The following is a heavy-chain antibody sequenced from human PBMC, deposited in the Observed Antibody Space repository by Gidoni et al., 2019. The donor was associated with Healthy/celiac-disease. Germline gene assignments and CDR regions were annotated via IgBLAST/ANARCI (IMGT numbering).Heavy chain of an antibody. V-gene: IGHV3-30*18. CDR3: AKDPFGELLVYYFDY. CDR1: GFTFSSYG. Sequence: QVQLVESGGGVVQPGRSLRLSCAASGFTFSSYGMHWVRQAPGKGLEWVAVISYDGSNKYYADSVKGRFTISRDNSKNTLYLQMNSLRAEDTAVYYCAKDPFGELLVYYFDYWGQGTLVTVSS. D-gene: IGHD3-10*01. CDR2: ISYDGSNK. J-gene: IGHJ4*02.